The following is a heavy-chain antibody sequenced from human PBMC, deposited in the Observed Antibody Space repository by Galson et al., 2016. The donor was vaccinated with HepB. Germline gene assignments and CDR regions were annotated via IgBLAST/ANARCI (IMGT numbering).Heavy chain of an antibody. V-gene: IGHV3-23*01. J-gene: IGHJ4*02. Sequence: SLRLSCAGSGFTFSSYAMSWVRQAPGKGLEWVSVLSGRGSSTYYADSVQGRFPISRDQSKTTLFLHMNSLRAEDTAIYYCAKVYCSGANCPAGSYYFDYWGQGTLVTVSS. D-gene: IGHD2-15*01. CDR3: AKVYCSGANCPAGSYYFDY. CDR2: LSGRGSST. CDR1: GFTFSSYA.